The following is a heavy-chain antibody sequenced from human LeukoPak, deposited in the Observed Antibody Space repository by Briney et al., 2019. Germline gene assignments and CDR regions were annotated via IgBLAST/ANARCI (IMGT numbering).Heavy chain of an antibody. CDR3: ASWGEGALDN. D-gene: IGHD1-26*01. CDR2: IRSDGSNK. Sequence: GGSLRLSCVASGFTFSTYGMHWVRQAPGKGLEWVAFIRSDGSNKYYANSVKGRFTISRDNAKKSLYLQMNSLRVEDTGVYYCASWGEGALDNWGQGTLVTVSS. J-gene: IGHJ4*02. CDR1: GFTFSTYG. V-gene: IGHV3-30*02.